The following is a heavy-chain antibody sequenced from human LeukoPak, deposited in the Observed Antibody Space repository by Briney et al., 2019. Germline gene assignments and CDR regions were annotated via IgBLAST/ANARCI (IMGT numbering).Heavy chain of an antibody. J-gene: IGHJ4*02. CDR3: ARLADTTVANYDLDY. Sequence: SETLSLTCTVSGGSISNYFWSWIRQPPGKGLEWIGYIFISGGTNYNPSLKSRVTMSEDRSKNQFSLELSSVTAADTAVYYCARLADTTVANYDLDYWGQGTLVTVSS. CDR2: IFISGGT. D-gene: IGHD3-3*01. V-gene: IGHV4-4*09. CDR1: GGSISNYF.